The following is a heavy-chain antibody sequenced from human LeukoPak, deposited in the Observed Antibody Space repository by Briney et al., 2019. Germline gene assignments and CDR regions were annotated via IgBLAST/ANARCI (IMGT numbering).Heavy chain of an antibody. CDR2: IYYSGST. V-gene: IGHV4-59*01. D-gene: IGHD3/OR15-3a*01. Sequence: PSETLSLTCTVSGGSISSYYWSWIRQPPGKGLEWIGYIYYSGSTNYNPSLKSRVTISLDTSKNQFSLKLNSLTAADSAVYYCARGADFWTGYFHFDHWGQGTLVTVSS. CDR1: GGSISSYY. J-gene: IGHJ4*02. CDR3: ARGADFWTGYFHFDH.